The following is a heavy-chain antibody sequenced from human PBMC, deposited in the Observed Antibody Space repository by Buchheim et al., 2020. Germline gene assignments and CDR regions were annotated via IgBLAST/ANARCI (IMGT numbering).Heavy chain of an antibody. J-gene: IGHJ4*02. CDR2: IYYSGST. D-gene: IGHD3-16*02. CDR3: ARLRLGDLSYHDY. V-gene: IGHV4-59*01. CDR1: GDSISSYY. Sequence: QVQLQESGPGLVKPSETLSLTCTVSGDSISSYYWSWIRQPPGKGLEWIAYIYYSGSTSYNPSLKSRVTMSVDTSKNQFSLKLSSVTAADTAVYYCARLRLGDLSYHDYWGQGTL.